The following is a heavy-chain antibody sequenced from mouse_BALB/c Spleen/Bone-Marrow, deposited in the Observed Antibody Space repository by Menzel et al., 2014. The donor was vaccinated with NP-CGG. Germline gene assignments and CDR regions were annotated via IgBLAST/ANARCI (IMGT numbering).Heavy chain of an antibody. CDR3: ARKSQRAYDSMNY. V-gene: IGHV1S56*01. Sequence: VKLMESGPELVKPGASVRISCKASGYTFTSYCIHWVKQRPGQGLEWIGWIYPGDFNTKYNEKFKGKATLTADKSSSTAYMQLSSLTSEDSAVYFCARKSQRAYDSMNYWGPGTSVTVSS. D-gene: IGHD2-4*01. J-gene: IGHJ4*01. CDR2: IYPGDFNT. CDR1: GYTFTSYC.